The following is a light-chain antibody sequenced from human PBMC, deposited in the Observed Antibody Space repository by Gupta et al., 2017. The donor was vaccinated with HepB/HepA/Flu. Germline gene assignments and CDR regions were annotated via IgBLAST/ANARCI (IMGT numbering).Light chain of an antibody. J-gene: IGKJ2*01. V-gene: IGKV3-20*01. CDR2: GAS. CDR3: QQYGSSLYT. Sequence: EIVLTQSPGNLYLSPGERATLSCRASQSVSSSYLAWYQQKPGQAPRLLIYGASSRATGIPDRFSGSGSGTDFTLTISRLEPEDFAVYYCQQYGSSLYTFGQGTKLEIK. CDR1: QSVSSSY.